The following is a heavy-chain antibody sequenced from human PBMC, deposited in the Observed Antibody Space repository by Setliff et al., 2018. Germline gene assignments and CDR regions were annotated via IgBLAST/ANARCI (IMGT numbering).Heavy chain of an antibody. CDR1: GYTFTSYG. D-gene: IGHD3-3*01. V-gene: IGHV1-18*01. CDR2: ISAYNGNT. J-gene: IGHJ3*02. Sequence: ASVKVSCKASGYTFTSYGISWVRQAPGQGLEWVGWISAYNGNTNYAQKLQGRVTMTTDTSTSTAYMELRSLRSDDTAVYYCAISTIFGVVSPTPDAFDIWGQGTMVTVSS. CDR3: AISTIFGVVSPTPDAFDI.